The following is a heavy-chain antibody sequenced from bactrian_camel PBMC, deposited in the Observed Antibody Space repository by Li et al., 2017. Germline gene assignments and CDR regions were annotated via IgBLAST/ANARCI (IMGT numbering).Heavy chain of an antibody. D-gene: IGHD3*01. CDR3: AKFFGQVNSDCYSGLRDISKGPRD. CDR1: GDSYSSDYC. CDR2: IWVSVGST. V-gene: IGHV3-3*01. Sequence: HVQLVESGGGSVQPGGSLRLSCFRSGDSYSSDYCMAWFRQVPGKEREAVAGIWVSVGSTYYSDSVKGRFTVSRDNAKKTVYLQMTSLKPEDTAMYYCAKFFGQVNSDCYSGLRDISKGPRDWGQGTQVTVS. J-gene: IGHJ4*01.